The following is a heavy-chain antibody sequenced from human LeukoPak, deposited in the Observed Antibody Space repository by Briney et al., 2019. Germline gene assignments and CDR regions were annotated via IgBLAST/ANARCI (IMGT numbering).Heavy chain of an antibody. CDR1: GFAFRTYG. CDR2: ISYDGSEK. Sequence: GGSLRLSCAASGFAFRTYGIHWVRQAPGKGLEWVAVISYDGSEKHNADSVKGRFTISRDNSKNMLYLEMNSLRTEDTAVYYCAKDRGGTMVRGVYYYYGMDDWGQGTTVTVSS. V-gene: IGHV3-30*18. CDR3: AKDRGGTMVRGVYYYYGMDD. J-gene: IGHJ6*02. D-gene: IGHD3-10*01.